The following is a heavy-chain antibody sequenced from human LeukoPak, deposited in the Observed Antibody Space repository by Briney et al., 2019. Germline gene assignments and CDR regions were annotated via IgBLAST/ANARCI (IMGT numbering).Heavy chain of an antibody. CDR3: ARGAVAVAVDSY. Sequence: ASVKVSCKASGYTFTGYYMHWVRQAPGQGLEWMGRINPNSGGTNYAQKFHGRVTMTRDTSISTAYMELSRLRSDDTAVYYCARGAVAVAVDSYWGQGTLVTVSS. CDR1: GYTFTGYY. J-gene: IGHJ4*02. CDR2: INPNSGGT. D-gene: IGHD6-19*01. V-gene: IGHV1-2*06.